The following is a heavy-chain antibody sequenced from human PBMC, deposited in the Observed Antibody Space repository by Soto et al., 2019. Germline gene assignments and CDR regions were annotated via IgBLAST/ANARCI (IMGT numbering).Heavy chain of an antibody. CDR2: INAASGNT. V-gene: IGHV1-3*01. J-gene: IGHJ4*02. CDR3: ARGRASFHFDQ. Sequence: ASVKVSCKASGYTFTNYVMYWVRQAPGQSLEWVGWINAASGNTKYSQKFQDRVTLTRDTSATTVFMEMSSLGLEDTAVYFCARGRASFHFDQWGQGTPVTVSS. CDR1: GYTFTNYV. D-gene: IGHD3-16*02.